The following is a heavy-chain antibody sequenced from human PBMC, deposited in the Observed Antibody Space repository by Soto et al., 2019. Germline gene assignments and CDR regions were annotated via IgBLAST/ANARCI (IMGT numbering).Heavy chain of an antibody. V-gene: IGHV4-31*03. Sequence: QVQLQESGPGLVKPSETLSLTCTVSGGSISSAGYCWSWIRQHPGRGLEWIGYMYYSGITYYNPSILSRVTVSVDMSKNQFSLKLFSVTAADTAVYYCARGAMVKRVGNWFDPWGQGTLVTVSS. CDR1: GGSISSAGYC. J-gene: IGHJ5*02. D-gene: IGHD1-26*01. CDR3: ARGAMVKRVGNWFDP. CDR2: MYYSGIT.